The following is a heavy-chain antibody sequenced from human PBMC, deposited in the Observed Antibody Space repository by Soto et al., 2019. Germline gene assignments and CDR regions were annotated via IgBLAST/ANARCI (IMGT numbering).Heavy chain of an antibody. Sequence: QVQLVQSGAEVKKPGASVRISCKASGYTFTDYYLHWVRQAPGQGLEWMGIMNPSGGVTSYAQKFQGRVAVTRDTPTSTVYMQLSSLRSEDTAVYYCASSEAVPTTTYYYWYIDVWGKGTTVTVSS. D-gene: IGHD2-2*01. CDR1: GYTFTDYY. CDR2: MNPSGGVT. V-gene: IGHV1-46*03. J-gene: IGHJ6*03. CDR3: ASSEAVPTTTYYYWYIDV.